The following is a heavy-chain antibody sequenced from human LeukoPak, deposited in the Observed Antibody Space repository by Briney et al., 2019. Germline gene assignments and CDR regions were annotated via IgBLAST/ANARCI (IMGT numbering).Heavy chain of an antibody. CDR2: IIPILGIA. CDR3: ARTGYYDSSGYYGY. Sequence: ASVKVSCKASGGTFSSYAISWVRQAPGQGLEWMGRIIPILGIANYAQKFQGRVTITADKSTSTAYMELSNLRSEDTAVYYCARTGYYDSSGYYGYWGQGTLVTVSS. J-gene: IGHJ4*02. V-gene: IGHV1-69*04. D-gene: IGHD3-22*01. CDR1: GGTFSSYA.